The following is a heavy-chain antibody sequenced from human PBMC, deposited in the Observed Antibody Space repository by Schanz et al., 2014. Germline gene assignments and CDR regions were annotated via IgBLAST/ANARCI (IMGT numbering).Heavy chain of an antibody. V-gene: IGHV3-33*08. J-gene: IGHJ4*02. CDR2: LWHDGSKK. CDR3: ARDRRNADLDY. Sequence: VQLAESGGGLVQPGGSLRLSCSASGFTFSTFAMHWVRQAPGKGLEWVAILWHDGSKKYYADSVKGRFTISRDNSKNTLYLQMNSLRAEDTAVYYCARDRRNADLDYWGQGTLVTVSS. D-gene: IGHD1-1*01. CDR1: GFTFSTFA.